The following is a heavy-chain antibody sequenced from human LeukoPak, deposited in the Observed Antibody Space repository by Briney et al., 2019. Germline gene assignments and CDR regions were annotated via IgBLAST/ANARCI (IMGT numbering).Heavy chain of an antibody. V-gene: IGHV3-7*01. Sequence: PGGSLRLSCAASGFTFSSYSMNWVRQAPGKGLEWVANIKQDGTEKRYVDPVKGRFTISRDNPKNSLYLQMNSLIAEDTAVYYCARDGVVVTVSPEIDAFDIWGQRTMVTVSS. CDR1: GFTFSSYS. D-gene: IGHD2-21*02. J-gene: IGHJ3*02. CDR3: ARDGVVVTVSPEIDAFDI. CDR2: IKQDGTEK.